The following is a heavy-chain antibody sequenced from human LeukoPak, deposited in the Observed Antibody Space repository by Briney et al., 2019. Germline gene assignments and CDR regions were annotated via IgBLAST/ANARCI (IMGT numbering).Heavy chain of an antibody. CDR3: AKGPWDIVVVPAAIAY. J-gene: IGHJ4*02. CDR1: GFTFSSYG. D-gene: IGHD2-2*02. Sequence: GRSLRLSCAASGFTFSSYGMHWVRQAPGKGLEWVAVISYDGSNKYYADSVKGRFTISRVNSKNTLYLQMNSLRAEDTAVYYCAKGPWDIVVVPAAIAYWGQGTLVTVSS. CDR2: ISYDGSNK. V-gene: IGHV3-30*18.